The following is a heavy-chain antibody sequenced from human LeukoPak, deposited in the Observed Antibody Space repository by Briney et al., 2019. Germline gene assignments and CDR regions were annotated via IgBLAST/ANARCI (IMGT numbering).Heavy chain of an antibody. Sequence: ASVKVSCKASGYTFTNYDINWVRQAPGQGLEWMGWIGTYNGNTNYAPRLQGRVTMTTDTSTSTAYMELRSLRSDDTAIYYCARPIVPINAIPRGLGYWGQGTLVTVSS. CDR1: GYTFTNYD. V-gene: IGHV1-18*01. D-gene: IGHD2-8*01. CDR2: IGTYNGNT. CDR3: ARPIVPINAIPRGLGY. J-gene: IGHJ4*02.